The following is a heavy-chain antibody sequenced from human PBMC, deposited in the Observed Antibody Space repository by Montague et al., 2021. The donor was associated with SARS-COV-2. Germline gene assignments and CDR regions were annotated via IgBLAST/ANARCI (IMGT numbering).Heavy chain of an antibody. D-gene: IGHD1-26*01. Sequence: SLRLSCAASGFTFSSYGMHWVRQAPGKGLEWVAVIWYDGSNKYYADSVKGRFTISRDNSKNTLYLQMNSLRAEDTAVYYCASPLVPRWYAFDIWGQGTMVTVSS. CDR2: IWYDGSNK. CDR3: ASPLVPRWYAFDI. V-gene: IGHV3-33*01. CDR1: GFTFSSYG. J-gene: IGHJ3*02.